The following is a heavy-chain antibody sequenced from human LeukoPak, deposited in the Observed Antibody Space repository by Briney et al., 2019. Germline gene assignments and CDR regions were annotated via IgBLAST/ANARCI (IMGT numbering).Heavy chain of an antibody. D-gene: IGHD4-11*01. CDR3: ARDRGYSTFGF. CDR2: IKQDVSEE. CDR1: GFTFSSYW. J-gene: IGHJ4*02. Sequence: GGSLRLSCAASGFTFSSYWMSWVRQAPGKGVEGVANIKQDVSEENCVDSVKGRFTISRDNAKSSLFLQMNSLRAEDTAVYYCARDRGYSTFGFWGQGTLVTVSS. V-gene: IGHV3-7*04.